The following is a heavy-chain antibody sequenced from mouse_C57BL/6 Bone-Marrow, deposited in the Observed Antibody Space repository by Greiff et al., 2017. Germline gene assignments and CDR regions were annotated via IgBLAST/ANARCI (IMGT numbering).Heavy chain of an antibody. V-gene: IGHV14-1*01. D-gene: IGHD1-1*01. Sequence: EVQLQHSGAELVRPGASVKLSCTASGFNIKDYYMHWVKQRPEQGLEWIGRIDPEDGDTEYAPKFQGKATMTADTSSNTAYLQLSSLTSEDTAVYYCTRATVVATDFDVWGTGTTVTVSS. CDR2: IDPEDGDT. J-gene: IGHJ1*03. CDR1: GFNIKDYY. CDR3: TRATVVATDFDV.